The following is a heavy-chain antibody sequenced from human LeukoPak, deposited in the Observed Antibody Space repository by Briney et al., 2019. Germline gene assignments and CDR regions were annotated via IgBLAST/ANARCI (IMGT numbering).Heavy chain of an antibody. J-gene: IGHJ5*02. CDR3: ARRLTEYDCFDP. Sequence: SQTLSLTCAISGDSVSSNSVTWNWIRQSPSRGLEWLGRTYYRSTWYNDYPVSVRGRIPVNPDTSKNQFSLHLNSVTPEDTAVYYCARRLTEYDCFDPWGQGILVIVSS. D-gene: IGHD2-21*02. V-gene: IGHV6-1*01. CDR2: TYYRSTWYN. CDR1: GDSVSSNSVT.